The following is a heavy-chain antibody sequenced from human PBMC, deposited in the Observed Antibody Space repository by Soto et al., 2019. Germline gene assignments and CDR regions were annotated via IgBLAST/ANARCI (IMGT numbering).Heavy chain of an antibody. V-gene: IGHV3-30-3*01. CDR2: ISYDGSNK. D-gene: IGHD1-1*01. J-gene: IGHJ6*02. CDR1: GFTFGNNA. Sequence: QVQLVESGGAVVQPGRSLRLSCAASGFTFGNNAMDGVRQAPGKGLEGVAVISYDGSNKYIAESVKGRFTISRDNSKNTLFLQMNSLRAEDTAIYYCARGTTTSAFSAMDVWGQGTTVTVSS. CDR3: ARGTTTSAFSAMDV.